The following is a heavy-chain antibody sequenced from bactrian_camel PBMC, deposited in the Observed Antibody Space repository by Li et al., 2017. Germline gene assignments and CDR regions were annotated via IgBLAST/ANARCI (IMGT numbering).Heavy chain of an antibody. CDR3: AARKLLCMGTIPHAKFGY. J-gene: IGHJ6*01. D-gene: IGHD2*01. CDR1: GITYGSNS. Sequence: HVQLVESGGGSVEVGGSLRLSCAASGITYGSNSMGWFRQPPGKQREGVATIDSDGSAIYSDSAKGRFTISEDNAKNTLYLQMNSLKPEDTGMYYCAARKLLCMGTIPHAKFGYWGQGTQVTVSS. CDR2: IDSDGSA. V-gene: IGHV3S53*01.